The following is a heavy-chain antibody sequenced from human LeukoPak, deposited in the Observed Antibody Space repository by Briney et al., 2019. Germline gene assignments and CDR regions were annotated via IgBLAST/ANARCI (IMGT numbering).Heavy chain of an antibody. V-gene: IGHV3-23*01. CDR1: GFTFSSYA. J-gene: IGHJ3*01. Sequence: GGSLRLSCAASGFTFSSYAMSWVRQAPGKGLEWVSAISGSGGSTYYADSVKGRFTISRDNSKNTLYLQMNSLRAEDTAVYYCSRDHVVIVVVTSPHDDAFYFLEQGTMVTVSS. CDR2: ISGSGGST. D-gene: IGHD2-21*02. CDR3: SRDHVVIVVVTSPHDDAFYF.